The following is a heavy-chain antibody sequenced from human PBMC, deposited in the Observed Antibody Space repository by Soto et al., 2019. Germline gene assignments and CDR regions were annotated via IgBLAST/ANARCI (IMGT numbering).Heavy chain of an antibody. Sequence: GGSLRLSCAASGFTFSNYGMHWVRQAPGKGLEWVAIISFDGNNKYYSDSVKGRFTISRDNSKNMVFLQMNSLRPEDTAVYYCIKPKEHFYDSSPGETWGQGTPVTVSS. CDR2: ISFDGNNK. CDR1: GFTFSNYG. CDR3: IKPKEHFYDSSPGET. V-gene: IGHV3-30*03. J-gene: IGHJ5*01. D-gene: IGHD3-22*01.